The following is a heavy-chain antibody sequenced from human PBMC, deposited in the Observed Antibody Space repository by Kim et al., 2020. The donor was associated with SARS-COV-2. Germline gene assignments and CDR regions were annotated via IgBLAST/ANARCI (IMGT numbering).Heavy chain of an antibody. J-gene: IGHJ4*02. CDR1: GFIFRNYG. CDR3: AKAPADGDYYY. V-gene: IGHV3-33*06. CDR2: IWYDGSNK. Sequence: GGSLRLSCAASGFIFRNYGMHWVRQAPGKGLEWVAVIWYDGSNKYYADSVKGRFNISRDNSKNTLYLQMNSLRAEETAVYYCAKAPADGDYYYWGQGTLVTVSS. D-gene: IGHD4-17*01.